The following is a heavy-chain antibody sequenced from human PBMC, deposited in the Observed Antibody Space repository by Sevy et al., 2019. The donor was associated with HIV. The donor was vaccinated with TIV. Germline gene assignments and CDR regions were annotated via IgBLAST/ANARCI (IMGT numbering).Heavy chain of an antibody. Sequence: SETLSLTCTVSGGSISSYYWNWIRQPPGKGLEWIGYIYYRGTSYNPSLKSRVTISADTSKNQFSLKLSSVTAADTAVYYCARGFLEWLQSGMDVWGQGTTVTVSS. CDR1: GGSISSYY. CDR3: ARGFLEWLQSGMDV. V-gene: IGHV4-59*01. D-gene: IGHD3-3*01. J-gene: IGHJ6*01. CDR2: IYYRGT.